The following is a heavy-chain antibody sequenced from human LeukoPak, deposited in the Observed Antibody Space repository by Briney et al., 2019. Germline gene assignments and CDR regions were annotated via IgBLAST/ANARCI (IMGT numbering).Heavy chain of an antibody. CDR2: IYTSGST. CDR3: ASGHLLEWLSPHYDYMDV. J-gene: IGHJ6*03. D-gene: IGHD3-3*01. Sequence: SETLSLTCTVSGGSISSYYWSWIRQPAGKGLEWIGRIYTSGSTNYNPSLKSRVTMSVDTSKNQFSLTLSSVTAADTAVYYCASGHLLEWLSPHYDYMDVWGKGTTVTVSS. V-gene: IGHV4-4*07. CDR1: GGSISSYY.